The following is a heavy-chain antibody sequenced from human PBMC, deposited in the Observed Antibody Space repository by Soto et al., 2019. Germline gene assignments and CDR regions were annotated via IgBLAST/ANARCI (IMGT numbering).Heavy chain of an antibody. V-gene: IGHV3-23*01. D-gene: IGHD3-10*01. J-gene: IGHJ4*02. CDR2: ISGGGDTT. CDR1: GFTFNNYA. CDR3: AKGRGGSGSLTPRVDF. Sequence: EVQLLESGGGLVQPGGSLRLSCAASGFTFNNYAMTWVRQAPGKGVEWVSAISGGGDTTSYADFLKGRFTVSRDGSKNTLYLQLSSLRSEDTALYYCAKGRGGSGSLTPRVDFWGQGTLVTVSS.